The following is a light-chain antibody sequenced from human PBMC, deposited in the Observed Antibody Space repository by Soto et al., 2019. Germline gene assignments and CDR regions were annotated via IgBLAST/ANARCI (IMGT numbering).Light chain of an antibody. V-gene: IGLV1-36*01. CDR3: AVWDDSLNGYV. CDR2: YND. Sequence: QSVLTQPPSVSEAPRQRVTISCSGSSSNIGNNGVNWYQQLPGKAPKLLIYYNDLLPSGVSDRFSGSKSGTSASLAISGLQSEYEADYYCAVWDDSLNGYVFGSGTKVTVL. J-gene: IGLJ1*01. CDR1: SSNIGNNG.